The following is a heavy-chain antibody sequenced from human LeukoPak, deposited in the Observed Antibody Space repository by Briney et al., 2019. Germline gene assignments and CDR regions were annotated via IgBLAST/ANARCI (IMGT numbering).Heavy chain of an antibody. Sequence: GESLKISFRGSGYPFSNYWIGWVRPMPGKGLEWMGIIYPGDSETRYSPSFRGQVTISADKSISTTYLQWSSLEVSDTAMYFCARFLYGHYSHYFDYWGQGTLVTVSS. CDR1: GYPFSNYW. CDR3: ARFLYGHYSHYFDY. V-gene: IGHV5-51*01. J-gene: IGHJ4*02. D-gene: IGHD4-17*01. CDR2: IYPGDSET.